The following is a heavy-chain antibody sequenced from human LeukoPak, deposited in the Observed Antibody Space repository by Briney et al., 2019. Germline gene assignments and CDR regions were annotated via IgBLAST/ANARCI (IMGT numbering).Heavy chain of an antibody. Sequence: GGSLRLSCAASGFTFSSYAMSWVRQAPGKGLEWVSSISGSGSSTYYADSVKGRFTISRDNSKNMLYLQMNSLRAEDTAVYYCARGDFWSGYSYYMDVWGKGTTVTVSS. D-gene: IGHD3-3*01. CDR2: ISGSGSST. J-gene: IGHJ6*03. V-gene: IGHV3-23*01. CDR1: GFTFSSYA. CDR3: ARGDFWSGYSYYMDV.